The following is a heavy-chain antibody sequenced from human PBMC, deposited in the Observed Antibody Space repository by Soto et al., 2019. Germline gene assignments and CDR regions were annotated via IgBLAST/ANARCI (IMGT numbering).Heavy chain of an antibody. V-gene: IGHV4-39*01. CDR1: GGSFSSRIYY. J-gene: IGHJ6*02. D-gene: IGHD3-9*01. Sequence: TLSLTCTVSGGSFSSRIYYWGWIRQPPGKGLEWIGTIDYRGNTYYNPSLKSRVTISVDTSKSQFSLKLSSVTAADTAVYYCARDILTGYPTYYGMDVWGQGTTVTVSS. CDR3: ARDILTGYPTYYGMDV. CDR2: IDYRGNT.